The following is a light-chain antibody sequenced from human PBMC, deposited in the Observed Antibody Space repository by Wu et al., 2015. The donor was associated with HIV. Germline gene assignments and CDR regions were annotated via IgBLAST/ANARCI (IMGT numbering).Light chain of an antibody. CDR3: QQYATSPHT. CDR2: GAS. V-gene: IGKV3-20*01. Sequence: EIVLTQSPGTLSLSPGETATLSCRAGQTISTNYLAWYQQKPGQAPRLLIYGASSRATGIPDRLSGSGSGADFTLTISRLEPEDSAVYYCQQYATSPHTFGQGTKLEIK. CDR1: QTISTNY. J-gene: IGKJ2*01.